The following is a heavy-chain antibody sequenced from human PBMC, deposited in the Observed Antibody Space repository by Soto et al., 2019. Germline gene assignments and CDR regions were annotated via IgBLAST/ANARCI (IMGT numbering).Heavy chain of an antibody. V-gene: IGHV3-30*18. J-gene: IGHJ4*02. CDR1: GFTFSSYG. CDR3: AKDRLVGATNYFDY. Sequence: VQLVESGGGLVQPGGSLRLSCAASGFTFSSYGMHWVRQAPGKGLEWVAVISYDGSNKYYADSVKGRFTISRDNSKNTLYLQMNSLRAEDTAVYYCAKDRLVGATNYFDYWGQGTLVTVSS. CDR2: ISYDGSNK. D-gene: IGHD1-26*01.